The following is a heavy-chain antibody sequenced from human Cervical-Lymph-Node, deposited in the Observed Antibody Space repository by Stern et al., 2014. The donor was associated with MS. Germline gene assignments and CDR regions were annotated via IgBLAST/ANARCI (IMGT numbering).Heavy chain of an antibody. V-gene: IGHV1-69*06. CDR1: GGTFSSYA. CDR2: IIPIFGTA. D-gene: IGHD1-26*01. Sequence: QVQLMQSGAEVKKPGSSVKVSCKASGGTFSSYAISWVRQAPGQGLEWMGGIIPIFGTANYAQKFQGRVTITADKSTSTGFIELSSLRSEGPAGYYWARKGMGATTKYGIDVLGQGTTVTVSS. CDR3: ARKGMGATTKYGIDV. J-gene: IGHJ6*02.